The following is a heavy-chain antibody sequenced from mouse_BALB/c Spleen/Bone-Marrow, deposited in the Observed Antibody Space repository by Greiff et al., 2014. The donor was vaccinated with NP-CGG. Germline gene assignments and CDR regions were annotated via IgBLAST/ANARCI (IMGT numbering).Heavy chain of an antibody. J-gene: IGHJ1*01. V-gene: IGHV1-9*01. D-gene: IGHD1-1*01. CDR1: GYTFSSYW. CDR2: ILPGSGST. Sequence: VQLQQSGAELMKPGASVKISCKATGYTFSSYWIEWVKPRPGHGLEWIGEILPGSGSTNYNEKFKGKATFTADTSSTTAYMQRSSLTSEDAAVYYCAREDGLWYFDVWGAGTTVTVSS. CDR3: AREDGLWYFDV.